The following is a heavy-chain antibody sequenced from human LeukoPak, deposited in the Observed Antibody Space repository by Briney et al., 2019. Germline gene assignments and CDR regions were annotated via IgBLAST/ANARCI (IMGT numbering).Heavy chain of an antibody. V-gene: IGHV4-59*01. J-gene: IGHJ1*01. CDR3: AREDYCGGGSCYSGYFQH. Sequence: SETLSLTCTVSGGSISSYYWSWIRQPPGKGLEWIGYISCSGITDYNPSLRSRVTISVDTSKNQFSLKLSSVTAADTAVYYCAREDYCGGGSCYSGYFQHWGQGTLVTVSS. CDR1: GGSISSYY. D-gene: IGHD2-15*01. CDR2: ISCSGIT.